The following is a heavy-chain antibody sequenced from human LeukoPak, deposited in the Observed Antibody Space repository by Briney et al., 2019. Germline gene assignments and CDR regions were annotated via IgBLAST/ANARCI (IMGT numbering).Heavy chain of an antibody. CDR1: GYTLTKLS. Sequence: ASVKVSCKVSGYTLTKLSMHWVRRAARKGREGWGAFNPEDGETIYAQKLQGRVTMTEHTSTDTAYMELSSLRSEDTAVYYCATIKPKLAAAIVVLGYWGEGTLVTVSS. V-gene: IGHV1-24*01. J-gene: IGHJ4*02. D-gene: IGHD2-2*02. CDR3: ATIKPKLAAAIVVLGY. CDR2: FNPEDGET.